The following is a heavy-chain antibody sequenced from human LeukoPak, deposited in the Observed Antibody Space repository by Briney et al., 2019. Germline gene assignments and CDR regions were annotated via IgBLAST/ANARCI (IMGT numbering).Heavy chain of an antibody. V-gene: IGHV3-23*01. CDR1: GFTFNGFA. D-gene: IGHD2-2*01. Sequence: GGSLRLSRAASGFTFNGFAMSWVRQAPGKGLEWVAIVGISNSVTYYADSVKGRFTISRDNSKNTLHLQVNSLGAEDTAVYFCAKDVPAAYFDYWGQGTLVTVSS. CDR3: AKDVPAAYFDY. CDR2: VGISNSVT. J-gene: IGHJ4*02.